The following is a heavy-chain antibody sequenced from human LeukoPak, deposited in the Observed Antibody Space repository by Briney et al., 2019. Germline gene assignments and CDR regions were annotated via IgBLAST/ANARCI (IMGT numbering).Heavy chain of an antibody. CDR1: GGSFSGYY. D-gene: IGHD3-10*01. CDR2: INHRGST. V-gene: IGHV4-34*01. J-gene: IGHJ4*02. Sequence: SETLSLTCAVYGGSFSGYYWSWIRQPPGKGLEWIGEINHRGSTNYNPSLKSRVTISVDTSKNQFSLKLSSVTAADTAVYYCARGRGLWFGESYTPLDYWGQGTLVTVSS. CDR3: ARGRGLWFGESYTPLDY.